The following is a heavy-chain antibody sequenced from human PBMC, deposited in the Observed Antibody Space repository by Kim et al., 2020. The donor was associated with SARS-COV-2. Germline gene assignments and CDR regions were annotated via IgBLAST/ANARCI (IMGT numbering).Heavy chain of an antibody. CDR1: EFTLSSYE. CDR2: ITTSGNTV. Sequence: GGSLRLSCEASEFTLSSYEMNWVRQAPGKGLEWVSYITTSGNTVHYADSVRGRFTVSRDNAKNSLYLQMKSLRAEDTAVYYCARETRGILGVACDIWGQGTMVTVSS. V-gene: IGHV3-48*03. D-gene: IGHD3-16*01. J-gene: IGHJ3*02. CDR3: ARETRGILGVACDI.